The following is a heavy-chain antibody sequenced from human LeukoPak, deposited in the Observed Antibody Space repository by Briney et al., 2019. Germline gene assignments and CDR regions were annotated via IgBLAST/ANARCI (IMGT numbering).Heavy chain of an antibody. Sequence: GASVKVSCKASGYTFTGYYMHWVRQAPGQGVEGMGWINPNSGGTNYAQKFQGRVTMTRDTSISTAYMELSRLRSDDTAVYYCARGSHYINIVGAVDYWGQGTLVTVSS. V-gene: IGHV1-2*02. D-gene: IGHD1-26*01. J-gene: IGHJ4*02. CDR2: INPNSGGT. CDR1: GYTFTGYY. CDR3: ARGSHYINIVGAVDY.